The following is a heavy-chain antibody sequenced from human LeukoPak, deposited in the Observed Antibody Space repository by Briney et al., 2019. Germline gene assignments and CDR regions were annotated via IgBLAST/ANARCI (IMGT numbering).Heavy chain of an antibody. D-gene: IGHD5-18*01. J-gene: IGHJ5*02. V-gene: IGHV5-51*07. CDR1: GYSFTNYW. Sequence: GASLMISCKGSGYSFTNYWLGLVHQLAGKVVEWVGIIYPGDSATRYNPFFQGLITISDNNSITTAYLQCSLLKSYETATYYCARHPNVDTAMGPRVGFWFDPSGQGALVTASP. CDR2: IYPGDSAT. CDR3: ARHPNVDTAMGPRVGFWFDP.